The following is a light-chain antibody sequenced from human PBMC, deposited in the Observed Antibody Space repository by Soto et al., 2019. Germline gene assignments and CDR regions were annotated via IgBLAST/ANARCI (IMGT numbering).Light chain of an antibody. CDR3: QQLHSWGVT. V-gene: IGKV1-5*01. Sequence: DIQMTQSPSTLSASVGDRVTITCRASQSISSWLAWYQQKPGKAPKLLISGASTLQSGVPSRFSGSGSGTESTLTISSLQPEDFATYSCQQLHSWGVTFGGGTRLEIK. CDR1: QSISSW. CDR2: GAS. J-gene: IGKJ5*01.